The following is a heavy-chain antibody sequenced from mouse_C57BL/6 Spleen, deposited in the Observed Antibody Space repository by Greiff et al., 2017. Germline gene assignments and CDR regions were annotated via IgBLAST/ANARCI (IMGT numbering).Heavy chain of an antibody. Sequence: DVQLQESGPGLVKPSQSLSLTCSVTGYSIPSGYYWNWIRQFPGNKLEWMGYISYDGSNNYNPSLKNRITLTRDTSKNQFFLKLNSVTTEDTATYCCASKSPNWGERAMDYWGQGTSVTVSS. V-gene: IGHV3-6*01. J-gene: IGHJ4*01. CDR3: ASKSPNWGERAMDY. D-gene: IGHD4-1*01. CDR1: GYSIPSGYY. CDR2: ISYDGSN.